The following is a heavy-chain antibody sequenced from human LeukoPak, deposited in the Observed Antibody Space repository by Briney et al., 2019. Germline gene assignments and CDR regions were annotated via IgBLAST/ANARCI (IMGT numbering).Heavy chain of an antibody. CDR2: IYYSGST. CDR1: GGSISTTSYY. J-gene: IGHJ4*02. D-gene: IGHD4-23*01. V-gene: IGHV4-39*07. CDR3: ARAGGLNYYGGFSEFGY. Sequence: SETLSLTCTVSGGSISTTSYYWGWIRQPPGKGPEWIGSIYYSGSTFYNPSLKSRVTISLDTSKNQYSLKLSSVTAADTAVYYCARAGGLNYYGGFSEFGYWGQGTLVTVSS.